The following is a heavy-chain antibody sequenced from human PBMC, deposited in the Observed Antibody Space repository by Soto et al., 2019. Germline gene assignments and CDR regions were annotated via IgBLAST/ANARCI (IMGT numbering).Heavy chain of an antibody. Sequence: EVQLVESGGGLVKPGGSLRLSCAASGFTFSSYSMNWVRQAPGKGLEWVSSISSSSSYIYYADSVKGRFTISRDNAKNSLYLQMNSLRAEDTAVYYCARVPRPGWSTDYYYYGMDVWGQGTTVTVSS. J-gene: IGHJ6*02. V-gene: IGHV3-21*01. CDR3: ARVPRPGWSTDYYYYGMDV. CDR2: ISSSSSYI. CDR1: GFTFSSYS. D-gene: IGHD6-19*01.